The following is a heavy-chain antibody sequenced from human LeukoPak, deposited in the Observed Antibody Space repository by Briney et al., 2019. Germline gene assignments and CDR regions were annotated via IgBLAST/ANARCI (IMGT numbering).Heavy chain of an antibody. CDR1: GFTFSDYC. CDR2: ISSSGSTI. Sequence: GGSLRLSCAASGFTFSDYCMSWLRQAPGKGLEWVSYISSSGSTIYYADSVKGRFTISRDNAKNSLYLQMNSLRVEDTAVYFCAKLGYYDFWSNYLVFDNWGQGTLVTVSS. J-gene: IGHJ4*02. D-gene: IGHD3-3*01. V-gene: IGHV3-11*01. CDR3: AKLGYYDFWSNYLVFDN.